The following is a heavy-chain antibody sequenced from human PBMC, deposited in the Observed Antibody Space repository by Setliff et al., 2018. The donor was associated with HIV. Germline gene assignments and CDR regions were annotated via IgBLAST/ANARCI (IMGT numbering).Heavy chain of an antibody. D-gene: IGHD2-15*01. V-gene: IGHV1-46*01. CDR2: NNPSDGTT. CDR1: GGTFSSYA. CDR3: ARDLGGSWTTDY. Sequence: ASVKVSCKASGGTFSSYAISWVRQAPGQGLEWMGINNPSDGTTDYTQKFQDRVTMTSDTSTSTVYMELRSLRSEDTAIYYCARDLGGSWTTDYWGQGTLVTSPQ. J-gene: IGHJ4*02.